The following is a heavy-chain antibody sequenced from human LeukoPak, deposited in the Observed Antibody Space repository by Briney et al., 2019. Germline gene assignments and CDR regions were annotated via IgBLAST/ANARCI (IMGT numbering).Heavy chain of an antibody. CDR3: TRRKNAYYYDSSGYLGAFDI. CDR2: IYYSGST. D-gene: IGHD3-22*01. CDR1: GGSISSYY. J-gene: IGHJ3*02. V-gene: IGHV4-59*08. Sequence: SETLSLTCTVSGGSISSYYWSWIRQPPGKGLEWIGYIYYSGSTNYNPSLKSRVTISVDTSKNQFSLKLSSVTAADTAVYYCTRRKNAYYYDSSGYLGAFDIWGQGTMVTVSS.